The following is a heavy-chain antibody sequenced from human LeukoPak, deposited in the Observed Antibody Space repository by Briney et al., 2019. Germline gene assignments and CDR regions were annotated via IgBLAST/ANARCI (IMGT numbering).Heavy chain of an antibody. CDR1: GYTFTGYY. V-gene: IGHV1-2*02. Sequence: ASVKVSCKASGYTFTGYYMHWVRQAPGQGLEWMGWINPNSGGTNYAQKFQGRVTMTRDTSISTAYMELSRLRSDDTAVSYCATVVPAAMGWFDPWGQGTLVTVSS. D-gene: IGHD2-2*01. CDR2: INPNSGGT. J-gene: IGHJ5*02. CDR3: ATVVPAAMGWFDP.